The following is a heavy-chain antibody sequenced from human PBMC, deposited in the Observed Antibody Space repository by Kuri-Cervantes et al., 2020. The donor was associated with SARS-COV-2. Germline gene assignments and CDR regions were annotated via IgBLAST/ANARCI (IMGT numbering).Heavy chain of an antibody. J-gene: IGHJ6*03. V-gene: IGHV1-2*02. CDR2: INPNSGGT. Sequence: ASVKVSCKASGYTFTGYYMHWVRQAPGQGLEWMGWINPNSGGTNYAQKFQGRVTMTRDTSISTAYMELSRLRSDDTAVYYCAGGGTTAGYYYYMDVWGKGTMVTVSS. CDR3: AGGGTTAGYYYYMDV. CDR1: GYTFTGYY. D-gene: IGHD4-11*01.